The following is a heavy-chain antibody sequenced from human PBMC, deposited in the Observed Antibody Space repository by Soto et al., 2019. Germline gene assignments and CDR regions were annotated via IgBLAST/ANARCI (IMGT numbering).Heavy chain of an antibody. D-gene: IGHD3-22*01. Sequence: ASVYVSFKASGYTFTGCYMHWVRQAPGQWLEWMGWINPNSGGTNYAQKFQGRVTMTRDTSISTADMELSRLRSDETAVYYCARGIGWFLLRIVPANDAFDSWGQGKMVPVSS. CDR1: GYTFTGCY. V-gene: IGHV1-2*02. CDR3: ARGIGWFLLRIVPANDAFDS. J-gene: IGHJ3*02. CDR2: INPNSGGT.